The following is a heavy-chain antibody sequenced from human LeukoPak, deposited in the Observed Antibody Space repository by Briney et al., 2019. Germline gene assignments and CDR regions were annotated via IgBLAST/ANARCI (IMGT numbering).Heavy chain of an antibody. CDR2: IYHSGST. Sequence: PSETLSLTCTVPGGSISSYSWSWIRQPPGKGLEWIGYIYHSGSTYYNPSLKSRVTISVDRSKNQFSLKLSSVTAADTAVYYCARVQMATNLYGMDVWGQGTTVTVSS. D-gene: IGHD5-24*01. V-gene: IGHV4-30-2*01. CDR3: ARVQMATNLYGMDV. CDR1: GGSISSYS. J-gene: IGHJ6*02.